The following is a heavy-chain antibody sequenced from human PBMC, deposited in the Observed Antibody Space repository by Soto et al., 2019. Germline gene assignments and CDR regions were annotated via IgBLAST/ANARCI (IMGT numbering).Heavy chain of an antibody. J-gene: IGHJ4*02. CDR3: AGGGAAAVTTYYFDS. V-gene: IGHV1-3*01. CDR1: GYTFTSYA. CDR2: INAGNGNT. Sequence: GASVKVSCKASGYTFTSYAMHWVRQAPGQRLEWMGWINAGNGNTKYSQKFQGRVTITTDTSTSTAYMELSSLRSEDTAVYYCAGGGAAAVTTYYFDSWGQGTLVTVSS. D-gene: IGHD6-19*01.